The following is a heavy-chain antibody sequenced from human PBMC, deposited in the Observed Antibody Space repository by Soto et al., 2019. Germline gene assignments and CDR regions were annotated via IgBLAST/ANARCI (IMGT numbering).Heavy chain of an antibody. CDR1: GFTFDDYA. J-gene: IGHJ6*03. D-gene: IGHD2-21*02. V-gene: IGHV3-9*01. Sequence: EVQLVESGGGLVQPGRSLRLSCAASGFTFDDYAMHWVRQAPGKGLEWVSGISWNSGSIGYADSVKGRFTISRDNAKNSLYLQMNSLRAEDTALYYCAKDRDPYYYYYYMDVWGKGTTVTVSS. CDR3: AKDRDPYYYYYYMDV. CDR2: ISWNSGSI.